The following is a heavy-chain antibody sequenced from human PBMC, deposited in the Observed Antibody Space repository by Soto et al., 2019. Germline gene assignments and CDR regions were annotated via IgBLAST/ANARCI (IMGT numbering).Heavy chain of an antibody. D-gene: IGHD3-3*02. Sequence: PSETLSLTCTLSGSSINSSGYYWGWIRQPPGKGLEWIGSMFYGVSTYYNPSLKSRVTVSVGTSKNQFSLKRRSVTAADTAVYYCARLPSRHLVDYWGQGTLVTVSS. CDR1: GSSINSSGYY. CDR2: MFYGVST. V-gene: IGHV4-39*01. J-gene: IGHJ4*02. CDR3: ARLPSRHLVDY.